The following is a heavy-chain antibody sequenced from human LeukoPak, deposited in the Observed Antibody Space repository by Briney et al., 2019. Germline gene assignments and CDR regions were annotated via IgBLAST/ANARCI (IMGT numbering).Heavy chain of an antibody. CDR3: AGVGATHFDY. D-gene: IGHD1-26*01. Sequence: PSETLSLTCTVSGGSISSSSYYWGWIRQPPGKGLEWIGSIYYSGSTYYNPSLKSRVTISVDTSKNQLSLKLSSVTAADTAVYYCAGVGATHFDYWGQGTLVTVSS. CDR2: IYYSGST. J-gene: IGHJ4*02. CDR1: GGSISSSSYY. V-gene: IGHV4-39*01.